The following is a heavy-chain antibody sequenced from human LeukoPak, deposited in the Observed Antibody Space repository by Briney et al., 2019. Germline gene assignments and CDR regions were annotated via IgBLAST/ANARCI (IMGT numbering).Heavy chain of an antibody. Sequence: LSLTCTVSGGSISSYYWSWIRQAPGKGLEWVSYISSSGSTIYYADSVKGRFTISRDNAKNSLYLQMNSLRAEDTAVYYCARDIYGSGRTLGNGIDYWGQGTLVTVSS. CDR1: GGSISSYY. V-gene: IGHV3-11*01. J-gene: IGHJ4*02. CDR2: ISSSGSTI. D-gene: IGHD3-10*01. CDR3: ARDIYGSGRTLGNGIDY.